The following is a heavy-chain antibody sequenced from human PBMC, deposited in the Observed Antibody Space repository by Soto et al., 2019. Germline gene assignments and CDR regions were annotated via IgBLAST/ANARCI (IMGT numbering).Heavy chain of an antibody. CDR3: AKSLASPSNYYDSSGDRAYYFDY. D-gene: IGHD3-22*01. CDR1: GFTFSSYA. J-gene: IGHJ4*02. CDR2: ISGSGGST. V-gene: IGHV3-23*01. Sequence: PGGSLRLSCAASGFTFSSYAMSWVRQAPGKGLEWVSAISGSGGSTYYADSVKGRFTISRDNSKNTLYLQMNSLRAEDTAVYYCAKSLASPSNYYDSSGDRAYYFDYWGQGTLVTVSS.